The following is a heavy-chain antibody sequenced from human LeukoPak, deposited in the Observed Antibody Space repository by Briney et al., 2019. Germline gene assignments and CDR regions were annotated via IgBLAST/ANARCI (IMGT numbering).Heavy chain of an antibody. D-gene: IGHD3-9*01. CDR2: IYTSGST. V-gene: IGHV4-4*07. CDR3: ARDYDVLTAYPPTQLFDP. Sequence: SETLSLTCAVYGGSFSGYYWSWIRQPAGKGLEWIGRIYTSGSTNYNPSLKSRVTMSVDTSKNQFSLKLNSVAAADTAVYYCARDYDVLTAYPPTQLFDPWGQGTLVTVSS. J-gene: IGHJ5*02. CDR1: GGSFSGYY.